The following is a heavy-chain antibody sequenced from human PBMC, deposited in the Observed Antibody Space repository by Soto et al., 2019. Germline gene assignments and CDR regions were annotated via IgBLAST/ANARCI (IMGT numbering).Heavy chain of an antibody. J-gene: IGHJ4*02. CDR1: GYSISSGYY. CDR3: ARDLRGIAVACQLFDY. D-gene: IGHD6-19*01. Sequence: PSETLSLTCAVSGYSISSGYYCGWIRQPPGKGLGWVGSIYHSGSTYYNPSLKRLVTIFVDTSKNQFSLKLNSGTAEDTAVYYCARDLRGIAVACQLFDYWGQGTLVTVSS. V-gene: IGHV4-38-2*02. CDR2: IYHSGST.